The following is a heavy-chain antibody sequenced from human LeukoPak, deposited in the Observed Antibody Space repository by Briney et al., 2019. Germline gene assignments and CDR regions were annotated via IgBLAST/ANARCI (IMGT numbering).Heavy chain of an antibody. J-gene: IGHJ4*02. V-gene: IGHV3-23*01. CDR3: AREAVTERSSWYSNGMFDN. CDR2: ISGSGDVT. CDR1: GFTFNEFA. Sequence: GGSLKLSCAASGFTFNEFAMRWVRQAPGKGLQWVSGISGSGDVTHYADSVKGRFTISRDNSKNSLSLQLSSLTAEDRAIYYCAREAVTERSSWYSNGMFDNWGQGNGITVSS. D-gene: IGHD6-13*01.